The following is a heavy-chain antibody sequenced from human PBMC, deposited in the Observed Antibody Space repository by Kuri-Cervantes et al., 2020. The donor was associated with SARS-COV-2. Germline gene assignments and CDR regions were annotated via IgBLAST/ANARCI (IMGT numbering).Heavy chain of an antibody. J-gene: IGHJ5*02. CDR2: ITPIFGTA. V-gene: IGHV1-69*13. D-gene: IGHD3-10*01. CDR3: ARDLFQPEQEGLLWFGELLFRGWFDP. Sequence: SVKVSCKASGYTFTSYGISWVRQAPGQGLEWMGGITPIFGTANYAQNFQGRVTITADESTSTAYMELSSLRSDDTAVYYCARDLFQPEQEGLLWFGELLFRGWFDPWGQGTLVTVSS. CDR1: GYTFTSYG.